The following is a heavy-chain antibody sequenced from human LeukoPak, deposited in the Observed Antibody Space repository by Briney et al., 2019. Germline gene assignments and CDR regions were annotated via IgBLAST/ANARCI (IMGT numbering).Heavy chain of an antibody. J-gene: IGHJ1*01. CDR1: GFSFNTYA. V-gene: IGHV3-23*01. D-gene: IGHD2-15*01. Sequence: GGSLRLSCAASGFSFNTYAMSWVRQAPGKGLEWVSAISNTGGSTYYADSVKGRFTISRDKSKNTLSLQMDSLRAEDTAVYYCAQQVGYCSSGSCYFTYWGQGTLVTVSS. CDR2: ISNTGGST. CDR3: AQQVGYCSSGSCYFTY.